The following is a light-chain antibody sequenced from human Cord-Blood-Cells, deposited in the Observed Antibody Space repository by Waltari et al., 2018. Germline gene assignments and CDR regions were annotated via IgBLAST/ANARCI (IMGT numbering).Light chain of an antibody. CDR3: QQSYSTPFT. Sequence: DIQMTQSPSSLSASVDRVTITCRASQSISSYLNWYQQKPGKAPKLLIYAASSLQSGVPSRFSGSGSGTDFTLTISSLQPEDFATYYCQQSYSTPFTFGPGTKVDTK. J-gene: IGKJ3*01. CDR1: QSISSY. V-gene: IGKV1-39*01. CDR2: AAS.